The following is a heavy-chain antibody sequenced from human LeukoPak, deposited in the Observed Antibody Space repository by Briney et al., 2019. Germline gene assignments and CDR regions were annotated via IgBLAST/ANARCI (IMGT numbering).Heavy chain of an antibody. D-gene: IGHD6-13*01. J-gene: IGHJ4*02. CDR3: AKGVDPFSSSWFDY. CDR2: ISGSGGST. V-gene: IGHV3-23*01. CDR1: GFTFSSYA. Sequence: SGGSLRLSCAASGFTFSSYAMSGVRQAPGKGLEWVSAISGSGGSTYYADSVKGRFTISRDNSKNTLYLQMNSLRAEDTAVYYCAKGVDPFSSSWFDYWGQGTLVTVSS.